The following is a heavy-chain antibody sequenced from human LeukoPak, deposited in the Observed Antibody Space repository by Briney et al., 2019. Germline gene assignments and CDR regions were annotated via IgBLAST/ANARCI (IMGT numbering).Heavy chain of an antibody. CDR2: ISASGGST. V-gene: IGHV3-23*01. Sequence: GGSLRLSCAASGFTFSSYAMHWVRQAPGKGLEWVSGISASGGSTNYADSVKGRFTISRDKSKSTLYLQMNSLRAEDTAVYYCAKVLSTVITVPFDYWGQGTLVTVSS. CDR3: AKVLSTVITVPFDY. J-gene: IGHJ4*02. CDR1: GFTFSSYA. D-gene: IGHD4-23*01.